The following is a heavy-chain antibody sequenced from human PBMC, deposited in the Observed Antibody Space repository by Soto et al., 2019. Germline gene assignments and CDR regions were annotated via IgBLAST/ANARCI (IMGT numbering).Heavy chain of an antibody. CDR3: AREVKQLDDYYYYGMDA. Sequence: SVKVSCKASGGTFSSYAISWVRQAPGQGLEWMGGIIPIFGTANYAQKFQGRVTITADESTSTAYMELSSLRSEDTAVYYCAREVKQLDDYYYYGMDAWGQGTTVTVSS. V-gene: IGHV1-69*13. D-gene: IGHD6-13*01. CDR2: IIPIFGTA. CDR1: GGTFSSYA. J-gene: IGHJ6*02.